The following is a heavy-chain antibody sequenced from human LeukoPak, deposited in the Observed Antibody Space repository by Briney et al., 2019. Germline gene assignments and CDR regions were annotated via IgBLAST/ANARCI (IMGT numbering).Heavy chain of an antibody. V-gene: IGHV4-34*01. CDR2: VNHSGST. CDR1: GGSFSGYY. J-gene: IGHJ4*02. CDR3: ARYSRGLHPFDY. D-gene: IGHD1-26*01. Sequence: PSETLSLTCAVYGGSFSGYYWSWIRQPPGKGLEWIGEVNHSGSTNYNPSLKSRVTISVDTSKNQFSLKLSSVTAADTAVYYCARYSRGLHPFDYWGQGTLVTVSS.